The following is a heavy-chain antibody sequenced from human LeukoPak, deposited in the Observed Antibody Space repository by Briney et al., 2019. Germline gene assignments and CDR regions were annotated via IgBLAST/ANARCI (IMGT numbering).Heavy chain of an antibody. CDR2: ISSSSYI. V-gene: IGHV3-21*01. CDR3: ARGLRFGEFTTDR. CDR1: GFTFSSYS. D-gene: IGHD3-10*01. J-gene: IGHJ5*02. Sequence: GGSLRLSCAASGFTFSSYSMNWVRQAPGKGLEWVSSISSSSYIYYTDSVKGGFTISRDNAKNSLYLQMNSLRAEDTAVYYCARGLRFGEFTTDRWGQGTLVTVSS.